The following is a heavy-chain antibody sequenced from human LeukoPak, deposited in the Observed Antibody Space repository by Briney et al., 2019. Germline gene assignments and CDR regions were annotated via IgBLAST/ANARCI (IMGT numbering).Heavy chain of an antibody. J-gene: IGHJ6*02. CDR2: INSDGSWT. CDR1: GNYW. CDR3: AKSGYSSGWYRREYYYGMDV. V-gene: IGHV3-74*01. Sequence: GGSLRLSCAASGNYWMHWVRQVPGKGLVWVSHINSDGSWTSYADSVKGRFTISKDNAKNTVYLQMNSLRAEDTAVYYCAKSGYSSGWYRREYYYGMDVWGQGTTVTVSS. D-gene: IGHD6-19*01.